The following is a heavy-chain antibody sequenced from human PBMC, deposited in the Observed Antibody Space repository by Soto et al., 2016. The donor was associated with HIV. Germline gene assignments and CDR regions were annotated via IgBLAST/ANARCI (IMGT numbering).Heavy chain of an antibody. J-gene: IGHJ3*01. V-gene: IGHV3-23*01. D-gene: IGHD3-10*01. CDR1: GFTFGNYA. CDR2: ISDSGSNT. Sequence: EVNLLESGGGLVQPGGSLKLSCGASGFTFGNYAMSWVRQAPGKGLEWVSGISDSGSNTYYADSVKGRFTISRDNSKNTLYLHMNSLRAGDTAVYYCAKDLRMTMVQGFIDALDFWGQGTMVTVSS. CDR3: AKDLRMTMVQGFIDALDF.